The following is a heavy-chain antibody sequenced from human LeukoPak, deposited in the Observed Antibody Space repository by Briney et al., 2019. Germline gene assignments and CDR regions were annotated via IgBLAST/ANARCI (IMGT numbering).Heavy chain of an antibody. Sequence: GGSLRLSCAASGFSFSTYNMNWVRQAPGKGLEWVAVISYDGSNKYHADSVKGRFTISRDNSKNTLYLQMNSLRAEDTAVYYCARVSGSYFDAFDIWGQGTMVTVSS. D-gene: IGHD1-26*01. J-gene: IGHJ3*02. CDR2: ISYDGSNK. CDR3: ARVSGSYFDAFDI. V-gene: IGHV3-30*04. CDR1: GFSFSTYN.